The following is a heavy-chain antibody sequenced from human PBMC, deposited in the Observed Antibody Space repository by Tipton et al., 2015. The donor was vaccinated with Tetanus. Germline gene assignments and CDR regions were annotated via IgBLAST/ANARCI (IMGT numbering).Heavy chain of an antibody. CDR1: GASISNNFFY. J-gene: IGHJ3*02. Sequence: LTCTVSGASISNNFFYWSWIRQPPGKGLEWIGESNHSGSTNYSPSLKSRVTISVDTSKNLFSLKLSSVTAADTAVYYCARGRRIQLWNDAFDIWGQGTMVTVSS. CDR2: SNHSGST. D-gene: IGHD5-18*01. CDR3: ARGRRIQLWNDAFDI. V-gene: IGHV4-34*01.